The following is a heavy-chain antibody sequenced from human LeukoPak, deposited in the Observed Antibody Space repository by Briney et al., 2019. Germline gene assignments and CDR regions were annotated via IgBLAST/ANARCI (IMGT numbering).Heavy chain of an antibody. J-gene: IGHJ6*03. D-gene: IGHD4-11*01. Sequence: GGSLRLSCAASGFTFSSYAMTWVRQAPGKGLEWVSGIIGSGGSTYYADSVKGRFTISRDNSKNTLYLQMNSLRAEDTAVYYCAKGHSNDCYYYYMDVWGKGTTVTVSS. CDR2: IIGSGGST. CDR3: AKGHSNDCYYYYMDV. V-gene: IGHV3-23*01. CDR1: GFTFSSYA.